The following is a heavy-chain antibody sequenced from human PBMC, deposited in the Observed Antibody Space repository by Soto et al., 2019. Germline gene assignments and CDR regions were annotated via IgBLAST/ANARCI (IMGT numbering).Heavy chain of an antibody. Sequence: QVQLQQWGAGLLKPSETLSLTCAVYGGSFSGYYWSWIRQPPGKGLEWIGEINHSGSTNYNPSLKSRVTISVDTSKNQFSLKLSSVTAADTAVYYCARSEGCSGGSCYPPLRLYYYMDVWGKGTTVTVSS. J-gene: IGHJ6*03. D-gene: IGHD2-15*01. CDR3: ARSEGCSGGSCYPPLRLYYYMDV. CDR1: GGSFSGYY. V-gene: IGHV4-34*01. CDR2: INHSGST.